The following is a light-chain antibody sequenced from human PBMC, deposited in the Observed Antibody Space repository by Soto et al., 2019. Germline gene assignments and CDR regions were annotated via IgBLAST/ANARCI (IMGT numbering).Light chain of an antibody. J-gene: IGLJ2*01. CDR2: DVS. CDR1: SSDVGGYNY. Sequence: QSALTQPASVSGSPGQSITISCTGTSSDVGGYNYVSWYQQHPGRAPKLMIYDVSNRPSGVSSRFSGSKSGNMASLTISGLQAEDEAVYYCSSYTSSSSVVFGGGTKLTVL. V-gene: IGLV2-14*01. CDR3: SSYTSSSSVV.